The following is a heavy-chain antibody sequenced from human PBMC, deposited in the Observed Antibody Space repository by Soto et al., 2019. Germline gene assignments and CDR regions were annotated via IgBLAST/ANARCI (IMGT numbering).Heavy chain of an antibody. J-gene: IGHJ4*01. CDR1: GHTSTHNG. Sequence: GDALKVSCKASGHTSTHNGISWVRRAPGQGLEWMGWININRGDVNHAPKFQGRVTLTTDTSTTTAYMELRSLRLDDTALYFCATDDMNRGRFDYWGHGTLVTVSA. CDR3: ATDDMNRGRFDY. V-gene: IGHV1-18*01. CDR2: ININRGDV.